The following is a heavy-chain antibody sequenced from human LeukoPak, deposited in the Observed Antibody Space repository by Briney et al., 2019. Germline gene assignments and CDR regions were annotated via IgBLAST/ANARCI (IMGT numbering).Heavy chain of an antibody. CDR3: ARDGVRYGMDV. CDR1: GASIISGDYY. D-gene: IGHD3-16*01. J-gene: IGHJ6*02. V-gene: IGHV4-30-4*01. CDR2: IYYSGST. Sequence: SETLSLTCTVSGASIISGDYYRSWLRQPPGKGLEWIGYIYYSGSTYYNPSLKSRVTISVDTSKNQFSLKLSSVTAPDTAVYYCARDGVRYGMDVWGQGTTVTVSS.